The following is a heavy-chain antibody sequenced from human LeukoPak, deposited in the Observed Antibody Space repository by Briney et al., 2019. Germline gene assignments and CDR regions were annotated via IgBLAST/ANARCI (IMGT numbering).Heavy chain of an antibody. CDR2: ISSSGTI. J-gene: IGHJ4*02. CDR3: VGGGRGGY. Sequence: GGSLRLSCAASGFTFSNYEMNWVRQAPGKGLEWLSYISSSGTIYYSDSVKGRFTISRDNAKNSLYLQVNSLRAYYTAVYYCVGGGRGGYWGQGTLVTVSS. CDR1: GFTFSNYE. V-gene: IGHV3-48*03. D-gene: IGHD3-10*01.